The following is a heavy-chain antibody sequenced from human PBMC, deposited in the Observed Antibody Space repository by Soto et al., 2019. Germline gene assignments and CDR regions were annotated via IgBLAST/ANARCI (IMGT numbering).Heavy chain of an antibody. D-gene: IGHD3-3*01. J-gene: IGHJ4*02. CDR3: ARLQRYVEGLPGGLHY. CDR2: INTGNGNT. Sequence: ASVKVSCKSSGYSFSNYNLHWVRQAPGQSLEWVGWINTGNGNTKYSAKFHDRVTISRDTSANTAYMELHNLRSEDTAVYFCARLQRYVEGLPGGLHYCGQGTLLTVSS. CDR1: GYSFSNYN. V-gene: IGHV1-3*04.